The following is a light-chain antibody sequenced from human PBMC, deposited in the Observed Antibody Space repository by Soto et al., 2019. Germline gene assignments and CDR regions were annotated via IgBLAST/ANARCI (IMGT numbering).Light chain of an antibody. J-gene: IGKJ4*01. CDR3: QQRSNWPPLT. Sequence: EIVLTQSPATLSLSPGERATLSCRASQSVSTYLAWYQQKPGQAPSLLIYDVSNMATGIPARLSGSGSGTDFSLTSSSLEPEECAVEDRQQRSNWPPLTFGGRTKVEIK. CDR1: QSVSTY. CDR2: DVS. V-gene: IGKV3-11*01.